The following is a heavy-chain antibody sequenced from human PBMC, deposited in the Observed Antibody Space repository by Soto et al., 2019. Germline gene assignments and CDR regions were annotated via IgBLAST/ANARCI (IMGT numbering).Heavy chain of an antibody. D-gene: IGHD5-18*01. Sequence: GALRLSCMAPGFTFSDFSMVWVRQSPGKGLEWISYIFVTSTIIYYADSVKGRFTISRDNAKKSLYLQMNSLRDEDTAVYYCAREVEGYSYGYDDYWGQGTLVTVSS. CDR3: AREVEGYSYGYDDY. CDR2: IFVTSTII. CDR1: GFTFSDFS. J-gene: IGHJ4*02. V-gene: IGHV3-48*02.